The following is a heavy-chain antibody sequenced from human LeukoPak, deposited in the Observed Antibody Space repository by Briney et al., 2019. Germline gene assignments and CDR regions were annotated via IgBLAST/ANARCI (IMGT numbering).Heavy chain of an antibody. CDR3: AKDPDCTSGICYTFFDY. CDR1: GFIFSSHG. Sequence: GGTLRLSCAASGFIFSSHGMNWVRQAPGKGLEWVSGSSSIGGRTYYADSVKGRFTVTRDNSRNTLHLQMNSLRVEDTGVYYCAKDPDCTSGICYTFFDYWGQGTLVTVSS. J-gene: IGHJ4*02. V-gene: IGHV3-23*01. CDR2: SSSIGGRT. D-gene: IGHD2-8*01.